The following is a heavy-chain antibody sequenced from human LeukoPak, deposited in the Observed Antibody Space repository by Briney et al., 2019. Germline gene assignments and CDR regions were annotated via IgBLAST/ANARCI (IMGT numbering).Heavy chain of an antibody. V-gene: IGHV4-31*03. CDR2: IYYSGYT. J-gene: IGHJ5*02. CDR1: GGSISSGGYY. CDR3: ARANWGLFDP. D-gene: IGHD7-27*01. Sequence: SETLSLTCTVSGGSISSGGYYWSWIRQHPGKGLEWIGYIYYSGYTYYNPSLKSRVIISVDTSKNQFSLKLTSVTAADTAVYYCARANWGLFDPWGQGTLVTASS.